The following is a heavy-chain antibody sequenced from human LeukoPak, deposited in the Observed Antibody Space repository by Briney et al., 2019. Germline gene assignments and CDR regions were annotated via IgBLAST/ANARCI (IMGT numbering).Heavy chain of an antibody. D-gene: IGHD3-3*01. CDR1: GFTFSDYW. J-gene: IGHJ3*02. V-gene: IGHV3-7*01. Sequence: GSLRLSCVASGFTFSDYWMTWVRQAPGKGLECVANIKQDGSEKFYVDSVKGRFTISRDNAKNSLYLQMNSLRAEDTAVYYCARDGRFSYGAFDIWGQGPMVTVSS. CDR2: IKQDGSEK. CDR3: ARDGRFSYGAFDI.